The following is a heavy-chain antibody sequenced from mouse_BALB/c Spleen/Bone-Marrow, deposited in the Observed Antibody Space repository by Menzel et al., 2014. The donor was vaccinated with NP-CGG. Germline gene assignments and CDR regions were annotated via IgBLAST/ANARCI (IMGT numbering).Heavy chain of an antibody. J-gene: IGHJ3*01. CDR3: AKRGYRYDGFAY. CDR1: GYTFTSYY. D-gene: IGHD2-14*01. Sequence: QVQLKQSGPELVKPGASVRVSCKASGYTFTSYYIHWVKQRPGQGLEWIGWIYLGNVNTKNNEKFKGKATLTADKPSSTAYMQLSSLPSDDSAVYFSAKRGYRYDGFAYWGQGTLVTVS. V-gene: IGHV1S56*01. CDR2: IYLGNVNT.